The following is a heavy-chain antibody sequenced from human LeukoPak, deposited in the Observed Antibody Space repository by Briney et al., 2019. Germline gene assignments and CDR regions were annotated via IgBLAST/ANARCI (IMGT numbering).Heavy chain of an antibody. D-gene: IGHD5-12*01. CDR3: AKEGYARGRTYFDY. J-gene: IGHJ4*02. CDR2: ISGDGGST. V-gene: IGHV3-43*02. Sequence: RGSLRLSCAASGFTFDDYAMHWVRQAPGKGLEWVSLISGDGGSTYYADSVKGRFTISRDNSKNSLYLQMNSLRTEDTALYYCAKEGYARGRTYFDYWGQGTLVTVSS. CDR1: GFTFDDYA.